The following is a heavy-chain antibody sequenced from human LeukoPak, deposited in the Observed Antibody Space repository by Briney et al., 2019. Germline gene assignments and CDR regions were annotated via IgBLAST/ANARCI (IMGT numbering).Heavy chain of an antibody. J-gene: IGHJ4*02. CDR3: ANPLLLLGYCSSTSCDIDY. CDR1: GFTFSSYA. Sequence: GGSLRLSCAVSGFTFSSYAMSWVRQAPGKGLEWVSAISGSGGSTYYADSVKGRFTISRDNSKNTLYLQMNSLRAEDTAVYYCANPLLLLGYCSSTSCDIDYWGQGTLVTVSS. V-gene: IGHV3-23*01. CDR2: ISGSGGST. D-gene: IGHD2-2*01.